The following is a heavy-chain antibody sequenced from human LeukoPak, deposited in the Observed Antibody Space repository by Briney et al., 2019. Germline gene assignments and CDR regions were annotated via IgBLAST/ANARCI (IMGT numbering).Heavy chain of an antibody. Sequence: ASVKVSSKASGYTFTKYYMNWVRQAPGQGLEWMGIMHPTGDSTNYAQKFQGRVTLTRDTSTGTFYMELSSLTSEDTAVYYCARHDFDLPMIYSFFVHWGQGTLVTVSS. D-gene: IGHD3-3*01. CDR1: GYTFTKYY. CDR3: ARHDFDLPMIYSFFVH. CDR2: MHPTGDST. J-gene: IGHJ5*02. V-gene: IGHV1-46*01.